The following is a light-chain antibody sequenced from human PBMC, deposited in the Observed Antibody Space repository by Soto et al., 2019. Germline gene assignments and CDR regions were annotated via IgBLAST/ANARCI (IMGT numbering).Light chain of an antibody. V-gene: IGLV2-8*01. CDR3: SSYVASTCV. CDR2: EVS. CDR1: SSDVGKYDY. Sequence: QSVLTQPPSASGSPGQSVTISCTGTSSDVGKYDYVSWFQHHPGKAPKLIIYEVSKRPSGVPDRFSGSKSGSTASLTVSVLQTEDEADYYCSSYVASTCVFGTGTKLTVL. J-gene: IGLJ1*01.